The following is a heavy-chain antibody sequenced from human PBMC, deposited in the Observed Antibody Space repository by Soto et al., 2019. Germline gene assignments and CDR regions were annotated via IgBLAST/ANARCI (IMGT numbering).Heavy chain of an antibody. CDR3: ARDLRLNDRVIGDLAY. CDR1: GFTFNKYS. V-gene: IGHV3-21*06. CDR2: ITSKTGDQ. J-gene: IGHJ4*02. Sequence: EVRLVESGGGLVKPGGSLRLSCAASGFTFNKYSMKWVRQAPGTGLEWVSSITSKTGDQYYTDSVKGRLIISIDNTKNSLSLLVTVLPDEDTAVTYCARDLRLNDRVIGDLAYWGEGTLVTVSS. D-gene: IGHD3-16*02.